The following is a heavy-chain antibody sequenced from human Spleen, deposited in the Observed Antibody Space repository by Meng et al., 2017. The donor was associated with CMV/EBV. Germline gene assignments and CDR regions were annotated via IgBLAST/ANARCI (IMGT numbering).Heavy chain of an antibody. CDR3: ARPKSRGYSGYDPFDY. D-gene: IGHD5-12*01. V-gene: IGHV1-69*05. CDR1: SYS. J-gene: IGHJ4*02. Sequence: SYSISWGRQAPGQGLEWMGGIIPMFGITNYAQKFQGRITITTDETTDESTGAAYMELSSLRSEDTAVYYCARPKSRGYSGYDPFDYWGRGTLVTVSS. CDR2: IIPMFGIT.